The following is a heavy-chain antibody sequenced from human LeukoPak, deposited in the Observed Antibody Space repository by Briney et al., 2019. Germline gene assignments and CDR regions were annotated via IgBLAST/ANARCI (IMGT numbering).Heavy chain of an antibody. CDR2: IYTSGST. CDR1: GGSISSGSYH. Sequence: SSETLSLTCTVSGGSISSGSYHWSWIWQPAGKGLEWIGRIYTSGSTNYNPSLKSRVTISVDTSKNQFSLKLSSVTAADTAVYYCARVQEGEPLFFDYWGQGTLVTVSS. J-gene: IGHJ4*02. CDR3: ARVQEGEPLFFDY. D-gene: IGHD1-26*01. V-gene: IGHV4-61*02.